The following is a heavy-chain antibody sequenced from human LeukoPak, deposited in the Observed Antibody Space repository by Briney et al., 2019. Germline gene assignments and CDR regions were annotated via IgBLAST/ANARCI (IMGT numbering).Heavy chain of an antibody. D-gene: IGHD6-13*01. CDR2: IKQDGSGK. V-gene: IGHV3-7*03. J-gene: IGHJ4*02. CDR1: GLIFSNYW. Sequence: GGSLRLSCAASGLIFSNYWMSWVRQAPGKGLEWVANIKQDGSGKYYVDSVKGRFTISRDNAKNSLYLQMNSLRAEDTAVYYCARARWYSSSWYFDYWGQGILVTVSS. CDR3: ARARWYSSSWYFDY.